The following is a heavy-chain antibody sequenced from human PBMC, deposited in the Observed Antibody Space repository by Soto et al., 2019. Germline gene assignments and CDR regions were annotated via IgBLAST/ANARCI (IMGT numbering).Heavy chain of an antibody. Sequence: QVHLVQSGAEVKQPGSSVRVSCKASGGSFSSYVISWVRQAPGQGLEWMGGIIPMFGTANYEQRFQGRLTINAARRTKPAYLELSSLGCEDSAGSYCATSSRKHCRVVTCFENWSDPWGREPRVTVS. J-gene: IGHJ5*02. CDR1: GGSFSSYV. V-gene: IGHV1-69*01. CDR3: ATSSRKHCRVVTCFENWSDP. D-gene: IGHD2-15*01. CDR2: IIPMFGTA.